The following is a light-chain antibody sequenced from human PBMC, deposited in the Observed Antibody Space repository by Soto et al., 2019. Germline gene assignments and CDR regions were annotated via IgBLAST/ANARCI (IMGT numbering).Light chain of an antibody. CDR3: SSFASGNTVA. Sequence: QSALTQPASVSGSPGQSITIPCTGTSSDVGGYNYVSWYQQHPGKAPKLMIYDVSNRPSGVSNRFSGSKSGYTASLTISGLQAEDEADYYCSSFASGNTVAFGGGTKLTVL. J-gene: IGLJ2*01. CDR2: DVS. CDR1: SSDVGGYNY. V-gene: IGLV2-14*01.